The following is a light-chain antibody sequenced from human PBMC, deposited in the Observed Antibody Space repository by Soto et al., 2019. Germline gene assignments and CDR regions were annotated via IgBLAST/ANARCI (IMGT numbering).Light chain of an antibody. V-gene: IGKV3-11*01. CDR1: QSVSSY. Sequence: IVLTQAPATLSLSPGERATLSCSASQSVSSYLAWYQQKPGQAPRLLIYDASNRATGIPARFSGSGSGTDFTLTISSLETEDFAVYYCQQRSNWRFTFGPGTKVDIK. CDR3: QQRSNWRFT. J-gene: IGKJ3*01. CDR2: DAS.